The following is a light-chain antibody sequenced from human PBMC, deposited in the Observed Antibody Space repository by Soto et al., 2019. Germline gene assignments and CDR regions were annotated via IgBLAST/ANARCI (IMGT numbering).Light chain of an antibody. Sequence: QSALTQPRSVSGSPGQSVTISCTGTSSDVGGYNYVSWYKQYPGKAPKLMIYDVSKRPSGVPDRFSGSKSDNTASLTISGLQAEDEADYYCCSYAGSYTFDVIFGGGTNLTVL. V-gene: IGLV2-11*01. CDR3: CSYAGSYTFDVI. CDR1: SSDVGGYNY. CDR2: DVS. J-gene: IGLJ2*01.